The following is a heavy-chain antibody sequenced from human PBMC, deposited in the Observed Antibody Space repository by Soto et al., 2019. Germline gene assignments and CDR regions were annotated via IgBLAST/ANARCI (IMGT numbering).Heavy chain of an antibody. V-gene: IGHV3-33*01. CDR1: GFTFSSYG. CDR2: IWYDGSNK. D-gene: IGHD2-15*01. Sequence: QVQLVESGGGVVQPGRSLRLSCAASGFTFSSYGMHWVRQAPGKGLEWVAVIWYDGSNKYYADSVKGRFIISRDNSKKTLYLQMNSLRAEDTAVYYCARDDTEYCSGGSCYWFDPWGQGTLVTVSS. J-gene: IGHJ5*02. CDR3: ARDDTEYCSGGSCYWFDP.